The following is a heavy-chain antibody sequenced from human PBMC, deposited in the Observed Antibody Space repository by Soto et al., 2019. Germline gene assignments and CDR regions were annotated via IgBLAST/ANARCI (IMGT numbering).Heavy chain of an antibody. CDR2: ISDDGDST. Sequence: LRLSCGASGFTFSDNAMTWVRQAPGKGLEWVSSISDDGDSTYYADSVKGRFAVSRDNSKNTLFLHMNSLGAEDTAVYYCAKSLSTAVNYGLDVWGQGTSVTVSS. D-gene: IGHD2-2*01. CDR3: AKSLSTAVNYGLDV. J-gene: IGHJ6*02. V-gene: IGHV3-23*01. CDR1: GFTFSDNA.